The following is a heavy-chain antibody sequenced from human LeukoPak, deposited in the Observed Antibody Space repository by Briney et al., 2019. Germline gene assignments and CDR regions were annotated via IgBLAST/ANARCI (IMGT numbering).Heavy chain of an antibody. D-gene: IGHD6-13*01. CDR1: GGSFSRYY. Sequence: SETLSLTCTVSGGSFSRYYWSWIRLPPGKGLEWIGNIYYNGSTDYNPSLKSRVTISVDTSKNQFSLKLSSVTAADTAVYYCARGPIAAVQALGGWFDPWGQGTLVTVSS. CDR3: ARGPIAAVQALGGWFDP. J-gene: IGHJ5*02. V-gene: IGHV4-59*08. CDR2: IYYNGST.